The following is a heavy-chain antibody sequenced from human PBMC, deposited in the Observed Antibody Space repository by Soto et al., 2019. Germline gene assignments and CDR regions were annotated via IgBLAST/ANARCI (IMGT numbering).Heavy chain of an antibody. CDR3: AKDWYSSSSYYYYYGMDV. Sequence: QPGGSLRLSCAASGFTFSSYGMHWVRQAPGKGLEWVAVISYDGSNKYYADSVKGRFTISRDNSKNTLYLQMNSLRAEDTAVYYCAKDWYSSSSYYYYYGMDVWGQGTTVTVSS. D-gene: IGHD6-13*01. V-gene: IGHV3-30*18. J-gene: IGHJ6*02. CDR1: GFTFSSYG. CDR2: ISYDGSNK.